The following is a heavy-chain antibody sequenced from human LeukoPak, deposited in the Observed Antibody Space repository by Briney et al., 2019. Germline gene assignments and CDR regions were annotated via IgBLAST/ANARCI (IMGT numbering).Heavy chain of an antibody. CDR1: GYTFTSYY. CDR2: INPSGGST. Sequence: ASVKVSCKASGYTFTSYYMHWVRQAPGQGLEWMGIINPSGGSTSYAQKFQGRVTMTRDTSTSTVYMVLSSLRSEDTAVYYCARDRIVGATNYYYYGMDVWGQGATVTVSS. D-gene: IGHD1-26*01. CDR3: ARDRIVGATNYYYYGMDV. J-gene: IGHJ6*02. V-gene: IGHV1-46*01.